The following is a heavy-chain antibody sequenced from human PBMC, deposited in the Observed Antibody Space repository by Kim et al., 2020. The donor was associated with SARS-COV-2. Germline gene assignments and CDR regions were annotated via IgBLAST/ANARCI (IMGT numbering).Heavy chain of an antibody. V-gene: IGHV1-3*01. D-gene: IGHD4-17*01. CDR2: INAGNGNT. CDR3: ARDQDGGKASYYYYVMDV. CDR1: GYTFISYA. Sequence: ASVKVSCKASGYTFISYALHWVRQAPGHRLEWMGWINAGNGNTKYSQKFQGRVTITRDTSVSTAYMELSSLRSEDTAVYYCARDQDGGKASYYYYVMDVWGQGTTVTVSS. J-gene: IGHJ6*02.